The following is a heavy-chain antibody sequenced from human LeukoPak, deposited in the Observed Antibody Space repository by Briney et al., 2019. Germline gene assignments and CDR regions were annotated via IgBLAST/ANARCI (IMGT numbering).Heavy chain of an antibody. CDR1: GGSISSYY. D-gene: IGHD6-13*01. Sequence: PSETLSLTCTVSGGSISSYYWSWIRQPPGKGLEWIGYIYYSGSTNYNPSLKSRVTVSVDTSKNQFSLKLSSVTAADTAVYYCAREFIAAAGTTFWFDPWGQGTLVTVSS. CDR2: IYYSGST. J-gene: IGHJ5*02. V-gene: IGHV4-59*01. CDR3: AREFIAAAGTTFWFDP.